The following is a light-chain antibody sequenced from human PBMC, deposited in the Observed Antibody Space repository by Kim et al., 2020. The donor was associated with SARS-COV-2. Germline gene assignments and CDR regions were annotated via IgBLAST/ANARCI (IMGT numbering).Light chain of an antibody. CDR2: GAS. V-gene: IGKV3-20*01. CDR3: QQYGTSIT. Sequence: LSPGERATRSCSASQSVSSSYLAWYQQKPGQAPRLLIYGASSRATDIPDRFSGSGSGTDFTLTISRLEPEDFAVYYCQQYGTSITFGQGTRLEIK. J-gene: IGKJ5*01. CDR1: QSVSSSY.